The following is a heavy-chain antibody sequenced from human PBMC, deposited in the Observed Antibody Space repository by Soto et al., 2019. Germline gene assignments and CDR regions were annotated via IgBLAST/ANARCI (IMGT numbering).Heavy chain of an antibody. CDR3: AIGYSSWARRGCMDV. CDR1: GYTFTSYG. Sequence: QVQLVQSGAEVKKPGASVKVSCKASGYTFTSYGISWVRQAPGQGLEWMGWISAYNGNTNYAQKLKGRVTMTTDTSTSTAYMERRSLRADDTAVYYCAIGYSSWARRGCMDVWGQGTTVTVSS. V-gene: IGHV1-18*01. J-gene: IGHJ6*02. D-gene: IGHD6-19*01. CDR2: ISAYNGNT.